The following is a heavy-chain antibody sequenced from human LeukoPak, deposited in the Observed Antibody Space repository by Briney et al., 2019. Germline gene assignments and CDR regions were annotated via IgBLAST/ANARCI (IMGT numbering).Heavy chain of an antibody. J-gene: IGHJ4*02. D-gene: IGHD2-21*02. CDR3: AKDKPYCGGDWTCYYFDY. Sequence: SCKASGYTFTGYYMHWVRQAPGKGLEWVSYISSSGSTIYYADSVKGRFTISRDNAKNSLYLQMNSLRAEDTAVYYCAKDKPYCGGDWTCYYFDYWGQGTLVTVSS. V-gene: IGHV3-11*01. CDR1: GYTFTGYY. CDR2: ISSSGSTI.